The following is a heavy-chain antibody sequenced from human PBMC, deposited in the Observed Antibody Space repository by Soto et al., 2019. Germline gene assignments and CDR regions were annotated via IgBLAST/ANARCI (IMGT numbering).Heavy chain of an antibody. V-gene: IGHV3-7*01. CDR1: GFTFSNYW. Sequence: ESGGGLVKPGGSLRLSCAASGFTFSNYWMSWVRQAPGKGLEWVANMKKDGSQKYYVDSVKGRFTISRDNARNSLYLQMNSLRVEDTAVYYCARDWFDAWGQGTLVTVSS. CDR2: MKKDGSQK. J-gene: IGHJ5*02. CDR3: ARDWFDA.